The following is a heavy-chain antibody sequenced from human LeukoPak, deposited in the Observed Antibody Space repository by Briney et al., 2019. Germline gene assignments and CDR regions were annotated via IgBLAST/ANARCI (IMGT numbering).Heavy chain of an antibody. CDR1: GFTFSSFT. V-gene: IGHV3-23*01. CDR3: AKDVGKWESLHFFDY. CDR2: ISGSGAST. D-gene: IGHD1-26*01. Sequence: PGGSLRLSCAASGFTFSSFTMSWVRQAPGKGLEWISGISGSGASTYYADSVTGRFTISRDNSRNTLYLQMNGLRGDDTAVYYCAKDVGKWESLHFFDYWGQGTLVTVSS. J-gene: IGHJ4*02.